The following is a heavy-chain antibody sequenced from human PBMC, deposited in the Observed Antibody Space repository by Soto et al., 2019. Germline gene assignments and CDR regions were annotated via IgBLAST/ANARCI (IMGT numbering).Heavy chain of an antibody. CDR3: ARSQGSSTSLEIYYYYYYGMDV. Sequence: QVQLVQSGAEVKKPGSSVKVSCKASGGTFSSYAISWVRQAPGQGLEWMGGIIPISGTANYAQQFQGKVTITADETTSKAYMELSSLRSEDTAVYYCARSQGSSTSLEIYYYYYYGMDVWGQGTTVTVSS. J-gene: IGHJ6*02. CDR2: IIPISGTA. V-gene: IGHV1-69*01. D-gene: IGHD2-2*01. CDR1: GGTFSSYA.